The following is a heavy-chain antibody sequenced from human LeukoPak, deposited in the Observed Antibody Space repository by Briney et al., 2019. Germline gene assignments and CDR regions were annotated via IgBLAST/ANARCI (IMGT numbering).Heavy chain of an antibody. CDR3: ARAQLGY. Sequence: GGSLRLSCAASGFTFRTNWMHWARQAPGKGLVWVSRINGDGSTTSYADSVKGRFTISRDNAKNTLYLQMNSLRADDTAVYYCARAQLGYWGQGTLVAVSS. J-gene: IGHJ4*02. D-gene: IGHD3-16*01. V-gene: IGHV3-74*01. CDR2: INGDGSTT. CDR1: GFTFRTNW.